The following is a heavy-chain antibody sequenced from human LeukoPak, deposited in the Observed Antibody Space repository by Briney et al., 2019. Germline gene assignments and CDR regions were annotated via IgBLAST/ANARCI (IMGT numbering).Heavy chain of an antibody. D-gene: IGHD3-10*01. J-gene: IGHJ4*02. CDR2: ISGSGDST. V-gene: IGHV3-23*01. CDR3: AKGWFGELLFDS. Sequence: GGSLRLSCAASGFTFSSYGMNWVRQAPGKGLEWVSDISGSGDSTSYADSVKGRFTISRDNSKNTLYLQMSSLRAEDTAMYYCAKGWFGELLFDSWGQGTLVTVSS. CDR1: GFTFSSYG.